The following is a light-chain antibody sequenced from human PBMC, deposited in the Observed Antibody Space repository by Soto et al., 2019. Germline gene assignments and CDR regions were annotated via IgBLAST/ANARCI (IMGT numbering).Light chain of an antibody. J-gene: IGKJ5*01. CDR3: QQRNSWPPTFT. Sequence: EIVMTQSPATLSVSPGERATLSCRASQSVSSNLAWYQQKPGQAPRLLIYGASIRATGIPARFSGSGSGTDFTLTISSLEPEDFAVYYCQQRNSWPPTFTFGQGTRLEIK. CDR2: GAS. CDR1: QSVSSN. V-gene: IGKV3D-15*01.